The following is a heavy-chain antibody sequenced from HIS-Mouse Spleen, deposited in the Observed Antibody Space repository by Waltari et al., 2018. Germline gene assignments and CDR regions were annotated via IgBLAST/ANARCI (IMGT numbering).Heavy chain of an antibody. Sequence: QVQLQESGPGLVKPSETLSLTCTVSAYSISSGYYWGRLRQPPGKGLEWIGSIYHSGSTYSNPSLKSRVTISVDTSKNQFSLKLSSVTAADTAVYYCARTSPIYYFDYWGQGTLVTVSS. CDR3: ARTSPIYYFDY. CDR2: IYHSGST. J-gene: IGHJ4*02. V-gene: IGHV4-38-2*02. CDR1: AYSISSGYY.